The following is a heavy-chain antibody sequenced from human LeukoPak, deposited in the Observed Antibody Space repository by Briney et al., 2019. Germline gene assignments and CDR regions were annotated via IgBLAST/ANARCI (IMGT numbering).Heavy chain of an antibody. Sequence: PGGSLRLSCAASGFTFSSYSMNWVRQAPGKGLEWVSYISSGRSAIYYADSVKGRFTASRDNAKNSLSLQMNSLRAEDTAVYYCARDTRLSDSSGYPFDYWGQGTLVTVSS. D-gene: IGHD3-22*01. CDR2: ISSGRSAI. V-gene: IGHV3-48*01. CDR3: ARDTRLSDSSGYPFDY. J-gene: IGHJ4*02. CDR1: GFTFSSYS.